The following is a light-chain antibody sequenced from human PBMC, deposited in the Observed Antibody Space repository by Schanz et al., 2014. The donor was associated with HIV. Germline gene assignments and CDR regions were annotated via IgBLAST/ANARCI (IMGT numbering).Light chain of an antibody. CDR2: DLD. CDR3: SSYAGGTPYV. CDR1: SSDVGGYNY. Sequence: QSALTQPPSASGSPGQSVTISFTGTSSDVGGYNYVFWYQQHPGKAPKLMIYDLDKRPSGVPDRFSGSKSGNTASLTVSGLQAEDEADYYCSSYAGGTPYVFRTGTKVTVL. J-gene: IGLJ1*01. V-gene: IGLV2-8*01.